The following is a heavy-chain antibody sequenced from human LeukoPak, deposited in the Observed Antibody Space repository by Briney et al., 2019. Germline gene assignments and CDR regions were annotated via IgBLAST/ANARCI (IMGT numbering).Heavy chain of an antibody. Sequence: GGSLRLSCVASGFTFSGYTMSWVRQAPGKGPEWISAVSARGDKTYYADSVKGRFTVSRDNSKDTLFLQMISLRAEDTALYYCAKDIQDSSGYYYDYWGQGTLVTVSP. CDR1: GFTFSGYT. V-gene: IGHV3-23*01. CDR2: VSARGDKT. J-gene: IGHJ4*02. D-gene: IGHD3-22*01. CDR3: AKDIQDSSGYYYDY.